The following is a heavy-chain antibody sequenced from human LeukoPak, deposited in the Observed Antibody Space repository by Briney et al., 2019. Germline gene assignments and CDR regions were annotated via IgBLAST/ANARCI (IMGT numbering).Heavy chain of an antibody. CDR2: IYYSGST. D-gene: IGHD3/OR15-3a*01. V-gene: IGHV4-59*01. Sequence: PSETLSLTCTVSSGSISSYYWSWIRQPPGKGLEWIGYIYYSGSTNYNPSLKSRVIISVDTSKNQFSLKLSSVTAADTAFYYCARKGLGRRDGFDVWGQGTMVTVSS. CDR3: ARKGLGRRDGFDV. J-gene: IGHJ3*01. CDR1: SGSISSYY.